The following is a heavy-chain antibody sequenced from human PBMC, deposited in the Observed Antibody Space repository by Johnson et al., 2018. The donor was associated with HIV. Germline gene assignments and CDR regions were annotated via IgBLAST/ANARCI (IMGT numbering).Heavy chain of an antibody. CDR2: LSYDGSNK. D-gene: IGHD4-23*01. CDR3: ARERGYLGNPAFDI. V-gene: IGHV3-30-3*01. Sequence: QMLLVESGGDVVQPGRSLRLSCTASGFTFSSYALQWVRQAPGKGLEWVAVLSYDGSNKFYADSVKGRFTISRDNSKNTLYLQMNSLRTEDTAMYYCARERGYLGNPAFDIWGQGTMVTVSS. CDR1: GFTFSSYA. J-gene: IGHJ3*02.